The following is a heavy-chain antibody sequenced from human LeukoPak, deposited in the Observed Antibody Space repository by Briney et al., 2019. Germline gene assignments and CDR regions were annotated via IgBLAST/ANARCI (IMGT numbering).Heavy chain of an antibody. J-gene: IGHJ4*02. CDR1: GFTVNSNY. V-gene: IGHV3-66*02. CDR3: ARDDVATVFDY. CDR2: IYSGGNT. Sequence: GGSLRLSCVASGFTVNSNYMTWVRQAPGKGLEWVSVIYSGGNTFYADSVKGRFTISRDNSKNTLYLQMNSLRGEDTAIYYCARDDVATVFDYWGQGTLVTVSS. D-gene: IGHD3-16*01.